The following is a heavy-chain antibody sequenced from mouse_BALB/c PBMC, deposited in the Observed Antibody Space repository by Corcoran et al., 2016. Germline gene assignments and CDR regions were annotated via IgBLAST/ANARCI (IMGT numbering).Heavy chain of an antibody. CDR1: GFNIKDTY. V-gene: IGHV14-3*02. J-gene: IGHJ1*01. CDR2: IDPANGNT. CDR3: ARWDWYFDV. Sequence: EVQLQQSGAELVKPGASVKLSCTASGFNIKDTYMHWVKQRPEQVLEWIGRIDPANGNTKYAPKFQGKATITADKSSNTAYLQLRSLTSEDTAVYYCARWDWYFDVWGAGTTVTVSS.